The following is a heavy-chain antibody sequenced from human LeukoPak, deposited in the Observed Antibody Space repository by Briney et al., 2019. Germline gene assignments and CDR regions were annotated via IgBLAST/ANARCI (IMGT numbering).Heavy chain of an antibody. V-gene: IGHV3-11*01. CDR2: ISRSGSTT. CDR3: ARDMTGSSNWFDP. Sequence: PGGSLRLSCAASGFTFSDYYMSWIRQAPGKGLEWVSYISRSGSTTYHADSVKGRFTMSRDNAKNSLYLQMNSLRAEDTAVYYCARDMTGSSNWFDPWGQGTLVTVSS. J-gene: IGHJ5*02. D-gene: IGHD3-9*01. CDR1: GFTFSDYY.